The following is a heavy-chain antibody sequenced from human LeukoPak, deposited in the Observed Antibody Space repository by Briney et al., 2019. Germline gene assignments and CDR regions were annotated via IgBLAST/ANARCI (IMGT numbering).Heavy chain of an antibody. Sequence: ASVKVSCKASGYTFTSYGISWVRQAPGQGLEWMGWISAYNGNTNYAQKLQGRVTMTRDTSTSTVYMELSSLRSEDTAVYYCARAPMVAGTDYFDYWGQGTLVTVSS. J-gene: IGHJ4*02. CDR1: GYTFTSYG. CDR3: ARAPMVAGTDYFDY. V-gene: IGHV1-18*01. D-gene: IGHD6-19*01. CDR2: ISAYNGNT.